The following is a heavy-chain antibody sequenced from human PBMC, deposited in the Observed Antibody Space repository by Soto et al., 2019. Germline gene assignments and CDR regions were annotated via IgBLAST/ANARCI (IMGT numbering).Heavy chain of an antibody. CDR2: MNPNSGNT. CDR3: ARGTTVTTGYYYYYYGMDV. CDR1: GYTFTSYG. J-gene: IGHJ6*02. D-gene: IGHD4-17*01. Sequence: QVQLVQSGAEVKKPGASVKVSCKASGYTFTSYGINWVRQATGQGLEWMGWMNPNSGNTGYAQKFQGRVTMTRNTSISTAYMELSSLRSEDTAVYYCARGTTVTTGYYYYYYGMDVWGQGTTVTVSS. V-gene: IGHV1-8*01.